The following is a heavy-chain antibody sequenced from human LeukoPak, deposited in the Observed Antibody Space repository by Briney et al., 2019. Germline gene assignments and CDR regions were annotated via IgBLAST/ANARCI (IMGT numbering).Heavy chain of an antibody. Sequence: SETLSLTCAVYGGSLSGYYWTWISQSPGKGLEWIAEINHNGGTNYNPSLKSRVTLSIDTSEKQFSLKLTSVTAADTAVYYCARGIVLVVYASFDYWGQGSLVTVSS. CDR3: ARGIVLVVYASFDY. J-gene: IGHJ4*02. D-gene: IGHD2-8*01. CDR2: INHNGGT. V-gene: IGHV4-34*01. CDR1: GGSLSGYY.